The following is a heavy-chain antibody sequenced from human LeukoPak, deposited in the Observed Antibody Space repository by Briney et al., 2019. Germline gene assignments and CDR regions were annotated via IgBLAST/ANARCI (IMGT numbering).Heavy chain of an antibody. J-gene: IGHJ4*02. CDR1: GYTFTGYY. V-gene: IGHV1-2*02. CDR2: INPNSGGT. Sequence: ASVKVSCKASGYTFTGYYMHWVRQAPGQGLGWMGWINPNSGGTNYAQKFQGGVTMTRDTSISTAYMELSRLRSDDTAVYYCARDSGYYDSSGYYDYWGQGTLVTVSS. CDR3: ARDSGYYDSSGYYDY. D-gene: IGHD3-22*01.